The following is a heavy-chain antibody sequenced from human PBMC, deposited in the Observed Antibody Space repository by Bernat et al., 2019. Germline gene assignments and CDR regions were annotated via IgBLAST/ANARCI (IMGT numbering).Heavy chain of an antibody. V-gene: IGHV4-34*01. D-gene: IGHD2-2*01. CDR1: GGSFSGYY. Sequence: QVQLQQWGAGLLKPSETLSLTCAVYGGSFSGYYWTWVRQPPGKGLEWIGEINHSGSATYTPPLMSRVTISVDPSKNQFSLELRSVTAADTAVYYCARGGYQLPQGYFDFWGQGTLVTVSS. CDR3: ARGGYQLPQGYFDF. CDR2: INHSGSA. J-gene: IGHJ4*02.